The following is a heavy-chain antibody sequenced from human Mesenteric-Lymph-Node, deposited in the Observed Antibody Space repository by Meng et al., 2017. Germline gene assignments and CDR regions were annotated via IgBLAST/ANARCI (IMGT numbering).Heavy chain of an antibody. CDR1: GYTFTGYY. CDR2: INPNSGGT. V-gene: IGHV1-2*02. Sequence: ASVKVSCKASGYTFTGYYMHWVRQAPGQGLEWMGWINPNSGGTNYAQKFQGRVTMTRDTSISTAYMELSRLRSDDTAVYYCSRAYYDFWSGYYSGRYNWFDPWGQGTLVTVSS. CDR3: SRAYYDFWSGYYSGRYNWFDP. D-gene: IGHD3-3*01. J-gene: IGHJ5*02.